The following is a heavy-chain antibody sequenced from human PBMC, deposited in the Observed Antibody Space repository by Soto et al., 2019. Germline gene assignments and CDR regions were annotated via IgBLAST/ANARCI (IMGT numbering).Heavy chain of an antibody. J-gene: IGHJ4*02. CDR1: GFTFSSYW. CDR3: ARGIYCSSTSCPLGVYFDY. V-gene: IGHV3-7*04. D-gene: IGHD2-2*01. CDR2: IKQDGSEK. Sequence: GGSLRLSCAASGFTFSSYWMSWVRQAPGKGLEWVANIKQDGSEKYYVDSVKGRFTISRDNAKNSLYLQMNSLRAEDTAVYYCARGIYCSSTSCPLGVYFDYWGQGTLVTVSS.